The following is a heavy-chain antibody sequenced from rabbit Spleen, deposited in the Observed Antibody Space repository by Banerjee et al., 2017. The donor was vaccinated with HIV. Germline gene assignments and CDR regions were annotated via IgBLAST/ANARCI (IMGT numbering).Heavy chain of an antibody. CDR2: IDAGSSGFT. D-gene: IGHD8-1*01. V-gene: IGHV1S40*01. CDR3: ARDTASSFSSYGMDL. Sequence: QSLEESGGDLVKPGASLTLTCIASGVSFSGNSYMCWVRQAPGKGLEWVVCIDAGSSGFTYFANWAKGRFTISKTSSTTVTLRMTRLTAADTATYFCARDTASSFSSYGMDLWGPGTLVTVS. J-gene: IGHJ6*01. CDR1: GVSFSGNSY.